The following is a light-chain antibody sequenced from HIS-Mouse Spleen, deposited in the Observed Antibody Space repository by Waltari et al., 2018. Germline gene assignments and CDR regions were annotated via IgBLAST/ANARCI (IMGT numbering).Light chain of an antibody. J-gene: IGKJ5*01. V-gene: IGKV1-13*02. CDR2: DAS. CDR3: QQFNSYPPIT. CDR1: QGISSA. Sequence: AIQLPQSASSLSASVGDRVTIPCRASQGISSALAWYQQKPGKAPKPLLYDASSLESGVPSRVSGSGSGTDFTLTISSLQPEDFATYYCQQFNSYPPITVGQGTRLEIK.